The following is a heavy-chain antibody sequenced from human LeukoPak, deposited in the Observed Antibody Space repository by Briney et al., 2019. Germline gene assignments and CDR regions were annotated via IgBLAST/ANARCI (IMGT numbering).Heavy chain of an antibody. CDR1: GFTFSSYS. Sequence: GGSLRLSCAASGFTFSSYSMNWVRQAPGKGLEWVSSISSSSSYRYYADSVKGRFTSSRDNAKNSLYLQMNSLRAEDTAVYYFARPYYDILTGYLYYFDYWGQGTLVTVSS. J-gene: IGHJ4*02. D-gene: IGHD3-9*01. V-gene: IGHV3-21*01. CDR3: ARPYYDILTGYLYYFDY. CDR2: ISSSSSYR.